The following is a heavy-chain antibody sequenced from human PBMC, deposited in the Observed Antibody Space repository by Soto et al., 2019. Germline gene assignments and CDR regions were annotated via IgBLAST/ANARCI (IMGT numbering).Heavy chain of an antibody. Sequence: LSFTCTVSGNSSSTGAYYWSWLRQHPVKGLEWIGHIFYIGTTHYSPSLESRVTISVDTSKNQFSLKLTSVTVADTAVYYCAREGRSAAPQAGFDFWGQGSLVTVSS. D-gene: IGHD3-10*01. CDR3: AREGRSAAPQAGFDF. CDR2: IFYIGTT. J-gene: IGHJ4*02. CDR1: GNSSSTGAYY. V-gene: IGHV4-31*03.